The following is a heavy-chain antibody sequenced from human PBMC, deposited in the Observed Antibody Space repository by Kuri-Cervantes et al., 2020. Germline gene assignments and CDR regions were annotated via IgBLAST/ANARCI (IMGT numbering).Heavy chain of an antibody. J-gene: IGHJ4*02. CDR2: INPSGGST. CDR1: GYTFTSHY. CDR3: ARDQIHSAVVTARGLGY. V-gene: IGHV1-46*01. D-gene: IGHD2-21*02. Sequence: ASVKVSCKASGYTFTSHYMHWVRQAPGQGLEWMGIINPSGGSTSYAQKFQGRVTMTRDTSTSTVYMELSSLRSEDTAVYYCARDQIHSAVVTARGLGYWGQGTLVTISS.